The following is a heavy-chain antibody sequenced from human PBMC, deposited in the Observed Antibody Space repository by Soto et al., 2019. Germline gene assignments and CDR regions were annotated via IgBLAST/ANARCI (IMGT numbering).Heavy chain of an antibody. J-gene: IGHJ4*02. CDR1: GGTFSNYA. D-gene: IGHD6-13*01. V-gene: IGHV1-69*13. CDR2: IIPIFGTA. Sequence: SVKVSCKASGGTFSNYAISWVRQAPGQGLEWMGGIIPIFGTANYAQKFQGRVTITADESTSTAYMELSSLRSEDTAVYYCARGAYSSSWYGDYFDYWGQGTLVTVSS. CDR3: ARGAYSSSWYGDYFDY.